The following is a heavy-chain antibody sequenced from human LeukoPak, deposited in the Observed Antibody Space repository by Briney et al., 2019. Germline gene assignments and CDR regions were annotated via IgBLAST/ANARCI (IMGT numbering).Heavy chain of an antibody. Sequence: PSETLSLTCTVSGGSINSNSHYWGWVRQPPGKGLEWIGSIYSGVATYYNPSLKSRVTISVGTSKNQLSLSLTSMTAADTAVYYCARGDWNDYYFDYWVQRTLVTVSA. J-gene: IGHJ4*02. V-gene: IGHV4-39*01. D-gene: IGHD1-1*01. CDR1: GGSINSNSHY. CDR3: ARGDWNDYYFDY. CDR2: IYSGVAT.